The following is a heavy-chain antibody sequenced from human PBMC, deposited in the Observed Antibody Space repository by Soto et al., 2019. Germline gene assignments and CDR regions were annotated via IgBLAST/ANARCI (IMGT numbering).Heavy chain of an antibody. CDR2: INSRAYS. CDR1: GVSMSNPSYY. Sequence: QLLLQESGPELVKPSETLSLTCSVSGVSMSNPSYYWGWIRQTPGQGLAWIGAINSRAYSDYNTARRSRATISVNTSKSQISLRLTSVPAADTSVYYCARHLITTPLEARPWKFDSWGQGILVTVSS. V-gene: IGHV4-39*01. J-gene: IGHJ4*02. D-gene: IGHD6-6*01. CDR3: ARHLITTPLEARPWKFDS.